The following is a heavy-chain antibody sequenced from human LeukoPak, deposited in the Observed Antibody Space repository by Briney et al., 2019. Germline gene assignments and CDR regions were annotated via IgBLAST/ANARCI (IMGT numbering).Heavy chain of an antibody. CDR1: GDSVSIYY. CDR2: ISYSGST. Sequence: PSETLSLTCTVSGDSVSIYYWNWIRQPPGKGLEWIGYISYSGSTDYNPSLKSRVTISVDTSKNQFSLKLSSVTAADTAVYYCARGLGLTAVTEYYFDYWGQGTLVTVSS. V-gene: IGHV4-59*08. CDR3: ARGLGLTAVTEYYFDY. J-gene: IGHJ4*02. D-gene: IGHD4-17*01.